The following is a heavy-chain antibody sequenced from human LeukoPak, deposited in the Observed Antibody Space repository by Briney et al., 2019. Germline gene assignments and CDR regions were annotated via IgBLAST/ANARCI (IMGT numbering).Heavy chain of an antibody. CDR3: TREAGWGPGY. CDR1: GFTFGGKK. CDR2: IDTYGSSI. D-gene: IGHD6-19*01. Sequence: GGSLGLSFEPSGFTFGGKKMNWIRQAPGKGLAWVARIDTYGSSITYADSVKGRFTISRDNAKNTLYLQMDSLRDEDTAVYYCTREAGWGPGYWGQGTLVTVSS. V-gene: IGHV3-74*01. J-gene: IGHJ4*02.